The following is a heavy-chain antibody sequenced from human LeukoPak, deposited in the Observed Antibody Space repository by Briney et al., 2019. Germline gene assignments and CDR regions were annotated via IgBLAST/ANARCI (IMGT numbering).Heavy chain of an antibody. D-gene: IGHD2-2*01. Sequence: GASVTVSCKASGFTFTSSAVQWVRQARGQRLEWIGWIVVGSGNTNYAQKFQERVTITGDMSTSTAYMELSSLRSEDTAVYYCAALDCSSTSCYGGPIDYWGQGTLVTVSS. CDR1: GFTFTSSA. V-gene: IGHV1-58*01. J-gene: IGHJ4*02. CDR2: IVVGSGNT. CDR3: AALDCSSTSCYGGPIDY.